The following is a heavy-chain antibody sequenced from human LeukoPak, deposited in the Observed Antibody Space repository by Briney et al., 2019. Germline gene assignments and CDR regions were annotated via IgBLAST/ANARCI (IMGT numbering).Heavy chain of an antibody. V-gene: IGHV3-48*01. J-gene: IGHJ4*02. CDR3: ARPAPGSYSTFDY. Sequence: PGGSLRLSCAASGFIFDIYTMNWVRQAPGKGLEWVSYISNTGNALNYADSVKGRFTISRDNAKNSLYLQMNSLRAEDMAVYYCARPAPGSYSTFDYWGPGTLVTVSS. CDR2: ISNTGNAL. CDR1: GFIFDIYT. D-gene: IGHD6-13*01.